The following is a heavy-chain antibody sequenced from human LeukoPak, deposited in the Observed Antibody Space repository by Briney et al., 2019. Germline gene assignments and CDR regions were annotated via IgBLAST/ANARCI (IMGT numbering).Heavy chain of an antibody. CDR1: GGTFSSYT. CDR2: IIPILGIA. Sequence: SVKVSCKASGGTFSSYTISWVRQAPGQGLEWMGRIIPILGIANYAQKFQGRVTITADKSTSTAYMELSSLRSEDTAVYNCARAYCTNGVCYNNWFDPWGQGTLVTVSS. CDR3: ARAYCTNGVCYNNWFDP. J-gene: IGHJ5*02. D-gene: IGHD2-8*01. V-gene: IGHV1-69*02.